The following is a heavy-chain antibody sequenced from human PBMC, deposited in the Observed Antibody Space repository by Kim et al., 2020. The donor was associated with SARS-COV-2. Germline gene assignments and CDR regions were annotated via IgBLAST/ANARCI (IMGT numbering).Heavy chain of an antibody. CDR1: GFTFSDFY. J-gene: IGHJ4*02. CDR2: ISNSNTDT. V-gene: IGHV3-11*05. D-gene: IGHD3-10*01. CDR3: ARAQRPGSYNDY. Sequence: GGSLRRSCAASGFTFSDFYMSWIRQAPGKGLEWISFISNSNTDTNYADSVRGRFTVSRDNAKNSVFLQMNSLRADDTAVYYCARAQRPGSYNDYWGQGTL.